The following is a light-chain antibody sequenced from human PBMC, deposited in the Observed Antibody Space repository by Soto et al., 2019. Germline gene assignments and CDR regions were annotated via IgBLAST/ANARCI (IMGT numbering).Light chain of an antibody. CDR2: GAS. V-gene: IGKV3-20*01. CDR3: QQYGRLPLS. CDR1: QSLSNSF. J-gene: IGKJ4*01. Sequence: EILLTQSPGTLSLSPGDRATLSCRASQSLSNSFLAWYQQKPGQTPRLLISGASIRATDIPDGFSGSGSGTDFTLTISRLEPEDFAVYFCQQYGRLPLSFGGGTRVEIK.